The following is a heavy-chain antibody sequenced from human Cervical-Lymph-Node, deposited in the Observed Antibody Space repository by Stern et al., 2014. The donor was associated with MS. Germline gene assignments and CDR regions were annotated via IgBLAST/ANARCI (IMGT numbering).Heavy chain of an antibody. Sequence: MQLVESGAEVKKPGESLKISCKGSEYNFNTHWIDWVRQMPGKGLEWLGNIYPGNSDNSYDPSLQGQVSTPTDKSITTASLHFSSLKASDSAMYFCARHGGPNWNHEAHNWFDPWGQGTLVTVSS. J-gene: IGHJ5*02. CDR3: ARHGGPNWNHEAHNWFDP. D-gene: IGHD1-14*01. CDR2: IYPGNSDN. CDR1: EYNFNTHW. V-gene: IGHV5-51*03.